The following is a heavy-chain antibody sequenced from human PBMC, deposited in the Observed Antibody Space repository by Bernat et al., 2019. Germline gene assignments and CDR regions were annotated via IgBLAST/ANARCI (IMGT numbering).Heavy chain of an antibody. V-gene: IGHV3-53*05. Sequence: EVQLVETGGGLIQPGGSLRLSCAASGFTVSSNYMSWVRQAPGKGLAWVSVIYSGGSTYYADSVKGRFTISRDNSKNTLYLQMNSLRAEDTAVYYCARDLPPSWLPYTGNAFDIWGQGTMVTVSS. CDR3: ARDLPPSWLPYTGNAFDI. CDR2: IYSGGST. J-gene: IGHJ3*02. D-gene: IGHD5-12*01. CDR1: GFTVSSNY.